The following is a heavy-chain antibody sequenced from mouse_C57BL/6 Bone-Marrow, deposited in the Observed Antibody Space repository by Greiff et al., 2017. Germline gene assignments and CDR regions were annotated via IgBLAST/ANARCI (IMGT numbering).Heavy chain of an antibody. CDR2: IFPGSGST. CDR3: ARRELRSWFAD. V-gene: IGHV1-75*01. Sequence: QVQLQQSGPELVKPGASVKISCKASGYTFTDYYINWLKQRPGQGLEWIGWIFPGSGSTSYNAKFKGKATLTADKSSSTAYMWLRSLTSADYAVYFCARRELRSWFADWGQGTLVTVSA. CDR1: GYTFTDYY. J-gene: IGHJ3*01.